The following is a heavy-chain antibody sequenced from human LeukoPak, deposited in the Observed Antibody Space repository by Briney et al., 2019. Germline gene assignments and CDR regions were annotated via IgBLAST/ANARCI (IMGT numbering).Heavy chain of an antibody. CDR3: ARGLVGNTYYYNSSGDDAFDI. CDR1: GDSVSSNSAA. J-gene: IGHJ3*02. D-gene: IGHD3-22*01. Sequence: SQTLSLTCAISGDSVSSNSAAWNWIRQSPSRGLEWLGRTYYRSTWYNDYAVSVKSRITINPDTSKNQFSLQLNSVTPEDTAVYYCARGLVGNTYYYNSSGDDAFDIWGQGTMVTVSS. CDR2: TYYRSTWYN. V-gene: IGHV6-1*01.